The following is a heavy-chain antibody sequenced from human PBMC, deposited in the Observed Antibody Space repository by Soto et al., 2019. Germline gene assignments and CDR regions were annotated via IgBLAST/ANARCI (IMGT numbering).Heavy chain of an antibody. D-gene: IGHD1-1*01. CDR2: FGAEDGKT. V-gene: IGHV1-18*01. Sequence: ASVKVSCKASGYTFTSYGISWVRQAPGQGLEWMGCFGAEDGKTIYAQKFQGRVTMTEDTSTGTAYMELCRLRSDDTAVYYCATDRRTGTYQTGGSLGGWGQGTLVTVSS. CDR3: ATDRRTGTYQTGGSLGG. J-gene: IGHJ4*02. CDR1: GYTFTSYG.